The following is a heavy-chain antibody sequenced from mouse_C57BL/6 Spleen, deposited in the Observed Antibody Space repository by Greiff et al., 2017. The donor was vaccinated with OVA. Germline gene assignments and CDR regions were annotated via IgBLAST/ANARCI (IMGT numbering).Heavy chain of an antibody. V-gene: IGHV1-9*01. D-gene: IGHD4-1*01. Sequence: QVQLLQSGAELMKPGASVKLSCKATGYTFTGYWIAWVKQTPGHGLEWIGEILPGSGSTNYHEKFKGKVTFTADTSYNTAYMQLSSLTTEDSAICDCARFWDGWYCDVWGTGTTVTVSS. CDR2: ILPGSGST. J-gene: IGHJ1*03. CDR3: ARFWDGWYCDV. CDR1: GYTFTGYW.